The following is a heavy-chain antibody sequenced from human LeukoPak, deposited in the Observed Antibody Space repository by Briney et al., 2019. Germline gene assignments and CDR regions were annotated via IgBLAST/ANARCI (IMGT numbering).Heavy chain of an antibody. Sequence: SETLSLTCTVSGGSISSYYWSWIRQPPGKGLEWIGYIYYSGSTNYNPSLKSRVTISVDTSKNQFSLKLSSVTAADTAVYYCARHRDPLWDRVLLGYYGMDVWGQGTTVTVSS. V-gene: IGHV4-59*01. J-gene: IGHJ6*02. CDR1: GGSISSYY. CDR3: ARHRDPLWDRVLLGYYGMDV. CDR2: IYYSGST. D-gene: IGHD1-26*01.